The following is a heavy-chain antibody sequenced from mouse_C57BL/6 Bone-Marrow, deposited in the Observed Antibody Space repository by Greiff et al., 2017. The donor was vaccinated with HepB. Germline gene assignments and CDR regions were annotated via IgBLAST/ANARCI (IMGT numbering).Heavy chain of an antibody. Sequence: EVQGVESGEGLVKPGGSLKLSCAASGFTFSSYAMSWVRQTPEKRLEWVAYISSGGDYIYYADTVKGRFPISRDIARNTLYMQMSSLKSEDTAMYYCTRDGNYEAWFAYWGQGTLVTVSA. D-gene: IGHD2-1*01. CDR1: GFTFSSYA. J-gene: IGHJ3*01. CDR3: TRDGNYEAWFAY. CDR2: ISSGGDYI. V-gene: IGHV5-9-1*02.